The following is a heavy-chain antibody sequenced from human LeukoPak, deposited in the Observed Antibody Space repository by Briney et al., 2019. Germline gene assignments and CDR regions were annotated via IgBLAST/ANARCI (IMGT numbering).Heavy chain of an antibody. CDR3: AKDVSGSSFDY. D-gene: IGHD6-6*01. V-gene: IGHV3-30*18. J-gene: IGHJ4*02. Sequence: GGSLRLSCAASGFTFSSYGMHWVRQAPGKGLEWVAVISYDGSNKYYADSVKGRFTISRDNSKNTLYLQMNSLRAEDTAVYYCAKDVSGSSFDYWGQGTLVTVSS. CDR1: GFTFSSYG. CDR2: ISYDGSNK.